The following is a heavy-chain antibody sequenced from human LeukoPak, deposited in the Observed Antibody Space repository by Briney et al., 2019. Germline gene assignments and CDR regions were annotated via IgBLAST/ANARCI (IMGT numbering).Heavy chain of an antibody. Sequence: SSETLSLTCAVYGGSFSGYYWSWIRQPPGKGLEWIGEINHSGSTNYNPSLKSRVTISVDTSKNQFSLRLSSVTAADTAVYYCARASYSYDINGWVPFDYWGQGTLVTVSS. CDR1: GGSFSGYY. V-gene: IGHV4-34*01. CDR2: INHSGST. J-gene: IGHJ4*02. D-gene: IGHD3-22*01. CDR3: ARASYSYDINGWVPFDY.